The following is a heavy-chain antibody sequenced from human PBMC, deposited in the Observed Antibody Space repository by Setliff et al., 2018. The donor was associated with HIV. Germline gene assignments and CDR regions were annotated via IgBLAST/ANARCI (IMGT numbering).Heavy chain of an antibody. CDR1: GVSIGSSSYY. Sequence: SETLSLTCTVSVSGVSIGSSSYYWGWIRQPPGKGLEWIGSIYYSGSTYYNPSLKSRVTISVDTSKNQFSLKLSSLTAADTVVYYCARHAWLAPFDSWGQGTLVTVSS. CDR2: IYYSGST. J-gene: IGHJ4*02. CDR3: ARHAWLAPFDS. V-gene: IGHV4-39*01. D-gene: IGHD6-19*01.